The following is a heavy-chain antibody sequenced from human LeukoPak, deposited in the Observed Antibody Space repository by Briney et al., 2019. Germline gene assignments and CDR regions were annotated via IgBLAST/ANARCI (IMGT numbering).Heavy chain of an antibody. D-gene: IGHD3-9*01. Sequence: PGGSLRLSCAASGFTFSSYWMHWVRQSPGKGLEWVSRISDDGSHTVYADSVKGRFTISRDNARNTLFLQMNSLRAEDTAVYYCARVFATGPSFDYWGQGTLVTVSS. V-gene: IGHV3-74*01. CDR3: ARVFATGPSFDY. J-gene: IGHJ4*02. CDR1: GFTFSSYW. CDR2: ISDDGSHT.